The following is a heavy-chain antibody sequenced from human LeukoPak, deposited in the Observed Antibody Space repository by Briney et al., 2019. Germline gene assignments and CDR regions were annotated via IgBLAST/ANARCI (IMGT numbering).Heavy chain of an antibody. CDR2: ISETGTTI. Sequence: PGGSLRLSCAASGFTFDDYGMSWVRQAPGKGLEWISYISETGTTIYQPDSVKGRFSISRDNAKNSLFLQMNRLRPEDTAVYYCARTSYPWNWGQGTLVTVSS. D-gene: IGHD3-16*02. J-gene: IGHJ4*02. CDR1: GFTFDDYG. CDR3: ARTSYPWN. V-gene: IGHV3-11*01.